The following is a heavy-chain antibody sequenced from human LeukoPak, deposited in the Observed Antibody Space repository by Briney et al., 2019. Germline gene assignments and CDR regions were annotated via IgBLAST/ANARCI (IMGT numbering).Heavy chain of an antibody. Sequence: GGSLRLSCAASGFTFNRYNMNWVRRAPGKGLEWVSSISTTSTYIYYADSMKGRFTISRGNAKNSLYLQMNSLRAEDTAVYYCARGPFTSISKYFDYWGQGTLVTVSS. D-gene: IGHD2-2*01. J-gene: IGHJ4*02. V-gene: IGHV3-21*01. CDR2: ISTTSTYI. CDR3: ARGPFTSISKYFDY. CDR1: GFTFNRYN.